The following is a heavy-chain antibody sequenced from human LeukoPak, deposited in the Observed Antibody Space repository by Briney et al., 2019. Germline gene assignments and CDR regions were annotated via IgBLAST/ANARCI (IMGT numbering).Heavy chain of an antibody. CDR2: ISAYNGHT. CDR3: ARTSPYVDIAATSPYGIYYFDY. CDR1: VHTYNRYD. D-gene: IGHD5-12*01. J-gene: IGHJ4*02. Sequence: GASVNVPRKSSVHTYNRYDNDCARQASGQALEWMGWISAYNGHTNYAQKLRGRDTMTTDTSTSTAYMELRSMRSDDTAVYYCARTSPYVDIAATSPYGIYYFDYWGQGTLVTVSS. V-gene: IGHV1-18*01.